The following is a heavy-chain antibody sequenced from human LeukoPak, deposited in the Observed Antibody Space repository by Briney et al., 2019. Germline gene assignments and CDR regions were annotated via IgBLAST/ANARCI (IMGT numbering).Heavy chain of an antibody. J-gene: IGHJ6*03. CDR1: GFTFDDNG. Sequence: PGGSLRLSCAATGFTFDDNGMSWVRQAPGKGLEWVSGINWNGGNTAYADSVKGRFIISRDNAKNSLYLQMNSLRAEDTALYYCARERRYGSGSYYNTFYYYYYMDVWGKGTTVTISS. D-gene: IGHD3-10*01. CDR2: INWNGGNT. CDR3: ARERRYGSGSYYNTFYYYYYMDV. V-gene: IGHV3-20*04.